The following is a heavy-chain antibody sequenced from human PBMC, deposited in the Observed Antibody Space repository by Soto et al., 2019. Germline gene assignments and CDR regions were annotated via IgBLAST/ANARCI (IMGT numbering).Heavy chain of an antibody. CDR3: AKDGEQWLVQGGYWFDP. D-gene: IGHD6-19*01. CDR1: GFTFSSYG. V-gene: IGHV3-30*18. CDR2: ISYDGSNK. Sequence: QVQLVESGGGVVQPGRSLSLSCAASGFTFSSYGMHWVRQAPGKGLEWVAVISYDGSNKYYADSVKGRFTISRDNSKNTLYLQMNSLRAEDTAVYYCAKDGEQWLVQGGYWFDPWGQGTLVTVSS. J-gene: IGHJ5*02.